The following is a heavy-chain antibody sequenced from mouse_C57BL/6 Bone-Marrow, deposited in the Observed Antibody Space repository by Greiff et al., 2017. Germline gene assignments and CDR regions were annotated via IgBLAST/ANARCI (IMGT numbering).Heavy chain of an antibody. V-gene: IGHV3-6*01. CDR2: ISYDGSN. J-gene: IGHJ4*01. CDR3: ARDYYAMDY. CDR1: GYSITSGYY. Sequence: EVKLQESGPGLVKPSQSLSLTCSVTGYSITSGYYWNWIRQFPGNKLEWMGYISYDGSNNYNPSLKNRISITRDTSKNQFFLKLNSVTTEDTATYYCARDYYAMDYWGQGTSVNVSS.